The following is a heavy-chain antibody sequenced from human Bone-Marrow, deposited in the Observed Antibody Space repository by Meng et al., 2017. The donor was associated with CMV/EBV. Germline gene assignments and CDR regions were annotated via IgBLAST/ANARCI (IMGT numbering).Heavy chain of an antibody. J-gene: IGHJ4*02. CDR1: GFTFSSYA. D-gene: IGHD6-6*01. CDR2: ISDSGGST. V-gene: IGHV3-23*01. CDR3: AQDRLAARPYY. Sequence: LSWAASGFTFSSYAMSWVRQAPGKGLEWVSSISDSGGSTYYAGSVRGRFTISRDNSKNTLYLQMNSLRADDTALYYCAQDRLAARPYYWGQGALVTVSS.